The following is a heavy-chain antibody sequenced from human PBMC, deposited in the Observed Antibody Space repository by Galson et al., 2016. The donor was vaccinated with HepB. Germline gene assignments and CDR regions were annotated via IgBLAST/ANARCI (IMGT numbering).Heavy chain of an antibody. D-gene: IGHD6-13*01. Sequence: SLRLSCAVSGFTVSNQAMSWVRQAPGKGLEWVSTIRDSGTRTYYADSVKGRFTISRDNSRNTLYLQMNSLRVDDTAVYYCATDLPGYSSNWGPGYWGQGTLVTVSS. CDR3: ATDLPGYSSNWGPGY. J-gene: IGHJ4*02. V-gene: IGHV3-23*01. CDR1: GFTVSNQA. CDR2: IRDSGTRT.